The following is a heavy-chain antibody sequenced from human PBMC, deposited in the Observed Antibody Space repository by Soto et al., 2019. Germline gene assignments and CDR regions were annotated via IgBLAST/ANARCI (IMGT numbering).Heavy chain of an antibody. CDR3: ARISTYNTFAF. J-gene: IGHJ4*02. Sequence: QVQVQESGPGLVKPSETLSLTCTVSGGSVSSHYWTWIRQAPGKGLEWLGFIFYSGTTSYNPSLKSRVTIAVDRSKQQFSLRLPSVTAADTAVYYCARISTYNTFAFWGPGTLVTVSS. V-gene: IGHV4-59*02. D-gene: IGHD1-1*01. CDR1: GGSVSSHY. CDR2: IFYSGTT.